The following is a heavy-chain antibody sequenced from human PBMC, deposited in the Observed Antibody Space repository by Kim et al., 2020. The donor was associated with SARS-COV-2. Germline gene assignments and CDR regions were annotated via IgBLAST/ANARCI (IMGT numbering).Heavy chain of an antibody. V-gene: IGHV4-59*08. CDR1: GGSINSYY. CDR3: ASLKPYGCGDYLFDY. CDR2: VYYSGST. Sequence: SETLSLTCTVSGGSINSYYWSWIRQRPGQGLEWIGYVYYSGSTNYNHSLKIRVPISVDTSKNQFSLNLSSVTAADTAVDYCASLKPYGCGDYLFDYWGQG. D-gene: IGHD4-17*01. J-gene: IGHJ4*02.